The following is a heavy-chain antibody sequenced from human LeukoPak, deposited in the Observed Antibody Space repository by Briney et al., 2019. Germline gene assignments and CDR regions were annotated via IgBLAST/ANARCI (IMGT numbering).Heavy chain of an antibody. D-gene: IGHD4-23*01. Sequence: GGSLRLSCAASGFTFSSYAMSWVRQAPGKGLEWVSAISGSGGNTYYADSVKGRFTISRDNSKNTLYLQMNSLRAEDTAVYYCAKDTPDYGGNSGIDYWGQGTLVTVSS. J-gene: IGHJ4*02. V-gene: IGHV3-23*01. CDR2: ISGSGGNT. CDR3: AKDTPDYGGNSGIDY. CDR1: GFTFSSYA.